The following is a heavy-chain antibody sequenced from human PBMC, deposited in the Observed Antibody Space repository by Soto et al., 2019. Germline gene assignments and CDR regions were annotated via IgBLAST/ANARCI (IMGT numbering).Heavy chain of an antibody. Sequence: EVQLVESGGGLVQPGGSLRLSCAASGFTFTDHYMDWVRQAPGKGLEWIGRIRIKPRGYTTEYAASVTGRFTISRDDSQKSVYLQMNSLKTEDTAMYFCVRSTDHSTHFYMDVWGNGIMVTVSS. CDR3: VRSTDHSTHFYMDV. CDR1: GFTFTDHY. D-gene: IGHD2-2*01. CDR2: IRIKPRGYTT. J-gene: IGHJ6*03. V-gene: IGHV3-72*01.